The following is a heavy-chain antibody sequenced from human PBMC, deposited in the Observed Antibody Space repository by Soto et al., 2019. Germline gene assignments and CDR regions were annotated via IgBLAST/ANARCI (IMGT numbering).Heavy chain of an antibody. CDR3: TRGEMATILGK. CDR2: FYSSTSS. D-gene: IGHD5-12*01. CDR1: GGSMSGYY. Sequence: QVQLQESGPGLVKPSETLSLTCNVSGGSMSGYYWSWIRQSAGKGLEWIGRFYSSTSSSYNPSLKSRVSMSVDAAKNQFFLRLNSVTAADTAIYYCTRGEMATILGKWGQGTQVLISS. V-gene: IGHV4-4*07. J-gene: IGHJ4*02.